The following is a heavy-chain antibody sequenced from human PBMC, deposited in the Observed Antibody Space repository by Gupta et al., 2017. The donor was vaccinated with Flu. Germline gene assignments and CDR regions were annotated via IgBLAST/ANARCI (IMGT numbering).Heavy chain of an antibody. Sequence: QVQLVESGGGVVQPGRSLRLSCAASGFTFSSYGMHWVRQAPGKGLEWVAVISYDGSNKYYADSVKGRFTISRDNSKNTLYLQMNSLRAEDTAVYYCAKAANYEGNFDYWGQGTLVTVSS. CDR1: GFTFSSYG. V-gene: IGHV3-30*18. J-gene: IGHJ4*02. CDR3: AKAANYEGNFDY. D-gene: IGHD1-7*01. CDR2: ISYDGSNK.